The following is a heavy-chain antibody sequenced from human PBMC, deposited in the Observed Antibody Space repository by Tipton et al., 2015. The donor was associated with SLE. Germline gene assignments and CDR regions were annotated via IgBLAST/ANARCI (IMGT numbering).Heavy chain of an antibody. CDR3: ASQSSGWNDWYFDL. CDR1: GASISSGPYS. D-gene: IGHD6-25*01. Sequence: TLSLTCAVSGASISSGPYSWSWIRQPPGKALEWIGYIYHSGSTKSNPSLKSRVTISVDTSKNQFSLKLSSVTAADTAIYYCASQSSGWNDWYFDLWGRGTLVTVSS. J-gene: IGHJ2*01. CDR2: IYHSGST. V-gene: IGHV4-30-2*02.